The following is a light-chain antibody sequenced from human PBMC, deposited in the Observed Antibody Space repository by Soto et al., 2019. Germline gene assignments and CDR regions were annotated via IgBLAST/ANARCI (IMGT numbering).Light chain of an antibody. J-gene: IGKJ2*01. CDR2: AAS. CDR1: QSISSY. Sequence: DIHMTQSPSSLSASVGDRVAITCRASQSISSYVNWYQQKSGQAPKLLIYAASSLRSGDPSRFSDTGSGTDFTLTITSLQPEDFASYPCQQSYSTPPTFGQGTKLEIK. V-gene: IGKV1-39*01. CDR3: QQSYSTPPT.